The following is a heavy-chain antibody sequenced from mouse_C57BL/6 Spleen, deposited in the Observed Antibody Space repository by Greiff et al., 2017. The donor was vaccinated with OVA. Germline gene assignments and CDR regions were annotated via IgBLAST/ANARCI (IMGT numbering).Heavy chain of an antibody. J-gene: IGHJ3*01. Sequence: DVQLQESGPELVKPGASVKIPCKASGYTFTDYNMDWVKQSHGKSLEWIGDINPNNGGTIYNQKFKGKATLTVDKSSSTAYMELRSLTSEDTAVYYCARTPKDYSNSWFAYWGQGTLVTVSA. D-gene: IGHD2-5*01. CDR3: ARTPKDYSNSWFAY. CDR2: INPNNGGT. CDR1: GYTFTDYN. V-gene: IGHV1-18*01.